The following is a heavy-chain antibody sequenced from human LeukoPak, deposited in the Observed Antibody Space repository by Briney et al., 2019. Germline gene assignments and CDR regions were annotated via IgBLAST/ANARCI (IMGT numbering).Heavy chain of an antibody. J-gene: IGHJ6*03. D-gene: IGHD3-3*01. V-gene: IGHV4-34*01. CDR1: GGSFSGYY. Sequence: PSETLSLTCAVYGGSFSGYYWSWIRQPPGKGLEWIGEINHSGSTNYNPSLKSRVTISVDTSKNQFSLKLSSVTAADTAVYYCARVSAGGFWAQNYYYYMDVWGKGTTVTVSS. CDR2: INHSGST. CDR3: ARVSAGGFWAQNYYYYMDV.